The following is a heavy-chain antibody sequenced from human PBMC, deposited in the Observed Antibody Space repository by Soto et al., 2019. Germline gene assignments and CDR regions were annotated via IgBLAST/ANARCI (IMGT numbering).Heavy chain of an antibody. J-gene: IGHJ6*02. CDR3: ARQAPYSSHRMDV. CDR2: ISSRSSYI. CDR1: GFTFSTFS. D-gene: IGHD4-4*01. V-gene: IGHV3-21*02. Sequence: EVQLVQSGGGLVKPGGSLRLSCAASGFTFSTFSMDWVRHAPGQGLEWVSSISSRSSYIYYADSVRGRFTVSRDNANNLLYLQMNSLRAEDTAVYYCARQAPYSSHRMDVWGPGTAVTVSS.